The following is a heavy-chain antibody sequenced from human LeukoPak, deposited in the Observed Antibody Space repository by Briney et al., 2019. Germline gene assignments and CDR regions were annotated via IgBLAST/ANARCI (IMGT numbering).Heavy chain of an antibody. Sequence: SLRLSCAASGFTFSSYAMHWVRQAPGKGLEWVAVISYDGSNKYYADSVKGRFTISRDNSKNTLYLQMNSLRAEDTAVYYCARVYYSSSYDYWYFDLWGRGTLVTVSS. CDR1: GFTFSSYA. CDR3: ARVYYSSSYDYWYFDL. CDR2: ISYDGSNK. V-gene: IGHV3-30*04. D-gene: IGHD6-13*01. J-gene: IGHJ2*01.